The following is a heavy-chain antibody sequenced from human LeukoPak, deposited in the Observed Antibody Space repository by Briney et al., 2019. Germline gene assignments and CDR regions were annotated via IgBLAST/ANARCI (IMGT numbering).Heavy chain of an antibody. CDR3: ARRGVGYSSRSRSDY. CDR2: IYHSGST. D-gene: IGHD6-13*01. V-gene: IGHV4-30-2*01. CDR1: GGSISSGGYS. Sequence: PSQTLSLTCAVSGGSISSGGYSWSWIRQPPGKGLEWIGYIYHSGSTNYNPSLKSRVTISVDTSKNQFSLKLSSVTAADTAVYYCARRGVGYSSRSRSDYWGQGTLVTVSS. J-gene: IGHJ4*02.